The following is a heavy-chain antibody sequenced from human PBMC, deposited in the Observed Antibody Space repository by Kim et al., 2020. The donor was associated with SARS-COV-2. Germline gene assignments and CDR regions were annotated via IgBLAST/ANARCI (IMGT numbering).Heavy chain of an antibody. J-gene: IGHJ4*02. V-gene: IGHV4-59*13. CDR3: ASFPSINLKFFDFDT. D-gene: IGHD3-3*01. CDR2: IYYTGRT. Sequence: SETLSLTCTVSGGSISTYYWTWIRKPPGKGLQWIGYIYYTGRTDYNPSLRSRVTMSLDTSKKQFSLKMTSVTAADTAVYYCASFPSINLKFFDFDTWGQGTPVTVS. CDR1: GGSISTYY.